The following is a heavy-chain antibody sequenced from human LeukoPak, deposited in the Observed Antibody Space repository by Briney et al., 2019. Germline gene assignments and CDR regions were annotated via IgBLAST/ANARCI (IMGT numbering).Heavy chain of an antibody. V-gene: IGHV1-69*13. Sequence: SVKVPCKASGGTFSSYAISWVRQAPGQGLEWMGGIIPIFGTANYAQKFQGRVTITAVESMSTAYMELSSLGSEDTAVYYCARGWLAETTVVTPYNYWGQGTLVTASS. CDR1: GGTFSSYA. D-gene: IGHD4-23*01. CDR3: ARGWLAETTVVTPYNY. J-gene: IGHJ4*02. CDR2: IIPIFGTA.